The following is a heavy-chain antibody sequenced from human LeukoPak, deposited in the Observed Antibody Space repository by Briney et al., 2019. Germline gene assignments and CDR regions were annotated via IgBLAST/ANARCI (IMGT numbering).Heavy chain of an antibody. CDR1: GGSFSGYY. V-gene: IGHV4-34*01. J-gene: IGHJ6*02. CDR2: IYYSGST. CDR3: ATLGYCSSTSCYESPYYYGMDV. Sequence: PSETLSLTCAVYGGSFSGYYWSWIRQHPGKGLEWIGYIYYSGSTYYNPSLKSRVTISVDTSKNQFSLKLSSVTAADTAVYYCATLGYCSSTSCYESPYYYGMDVWGQGTTVTVSS. D-gene: IGHD2-2*01.